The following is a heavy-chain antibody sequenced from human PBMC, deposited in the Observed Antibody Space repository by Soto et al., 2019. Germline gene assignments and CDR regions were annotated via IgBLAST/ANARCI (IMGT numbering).Heavy chain of an antibody. D-gene: IGHD6-6*01. J-gene: IGHJ4*02. CDR1: GFTFSNAW. CDR2: IKSKTDGGTT. Sequence: GGSLRLSCAASGFTFSNAWMSWVRQAPGKGLEWVGRIKSKTDGGTTDYAAPVKGRFTISRDDSKNTLYLQMNSLKTEDTAVYYCTTGRRIAARPAFDYWGQGTLVTVSS. CDR3: TTGRRIAARPAFDY. V-gene: IGHV3-15*01.